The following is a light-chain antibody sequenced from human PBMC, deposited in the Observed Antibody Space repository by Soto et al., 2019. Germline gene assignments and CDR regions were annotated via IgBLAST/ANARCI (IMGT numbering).Light chain of an antibody. CDR3: QQYNKWHPWT. CDR1: QSVSSN. CDR2: SVS. J-gene: IGKJ1*01. Sequence: EIAMTQSPATLSVSPWEIATRSCRASQSVSSNVAWYQQKPGQAPRLLTYSVSTRAAGIPARFSGSGSGTEFTLTINSLQAEDFAIYYCQQYNKWHPWTFGEVTNVDIK. V-gene: IGKV3-15*01.